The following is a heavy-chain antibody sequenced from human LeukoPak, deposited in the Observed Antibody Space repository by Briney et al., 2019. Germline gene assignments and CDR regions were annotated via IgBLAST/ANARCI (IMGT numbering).Heavy chain of an antibody. CDR2: ISWNSGSI. CDR1: GFTFDDYA. D-gene: IGHD3-22*01. CDR3: AKDFDYDSSGPFDY. J-gene: IGHJ4*02. Sequence: GGSLRLSCAASGFTFDDYAMHWVRQAPGKGLEWVSGISWNSGSIGYADSVKGRFTISRDNAKNSLYLQMNSLRAEDTALYYCAKDFDYDSSGPFDYWGQGTRVTVSS. V-gene: IGHV3-9*01.